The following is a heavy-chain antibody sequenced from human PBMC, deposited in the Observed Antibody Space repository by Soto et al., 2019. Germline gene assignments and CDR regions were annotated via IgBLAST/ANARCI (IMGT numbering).Heavy chain of an antibody. V-gene: IGHV4-30-2*01. CDR2: IYHSGST. Sequence: SETLSLTCTFSGCSISSGGYSWSWIRQPPGKGLEWIGYIYHSGSTYYNPSLKSRVTISVDRSKNQFSLKLSSVTAADTAVYYCARVPDRWGQGTLVTVSS. J-gene: IGHJ5*02. D-gene: IGHD2-2*01. CDR3: ARVPDR. CDR1: GCSISSGGYS.